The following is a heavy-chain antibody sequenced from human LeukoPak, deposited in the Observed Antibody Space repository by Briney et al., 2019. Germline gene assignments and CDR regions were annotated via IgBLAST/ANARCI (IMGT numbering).Heavy chain of an antibody. Sequence: PGGSLRLSCAASGFTFSSYAMSWVRQAPGKGREWVSAISGSGGSTYYADSVKGRFTISRDNSKNTLYLQMNSLRAEDTAVYYCAKLYSSGWYDGWGSDYWGQGTLVTVSS. D-gene: IGHD6-19*01. J-gene: IGHJ4*02. CDR2: ISGSGGST. CDR3: AKLYSSGWYDGWGSDY. V-gene: IGHV3-23*01. CDR1: GFTFSSYA.